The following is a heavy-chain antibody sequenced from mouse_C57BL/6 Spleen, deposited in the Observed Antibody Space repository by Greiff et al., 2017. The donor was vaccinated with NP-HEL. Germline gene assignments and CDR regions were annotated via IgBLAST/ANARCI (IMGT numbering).Heavy chain of an antibody. D-gene: IGHD1-1*02. CDR1: GYTFTDYN. Sequence: EVQLQESGPELVKPGASVKMSCKASGYTFTDYNMHWVKQSHGKSLEWIGYINPNNGGTSYNQKFKGKATLTVNKSSSTAYMELRSPTSEDSAVYYCARSRGGSPSWDYWGQGTTLTVSS. CDR2: INPNNGGT. J-gene: IGHJ2*01. V-gene: IGHV1-22*01. CDR3: ARSRGGSPSWDY.